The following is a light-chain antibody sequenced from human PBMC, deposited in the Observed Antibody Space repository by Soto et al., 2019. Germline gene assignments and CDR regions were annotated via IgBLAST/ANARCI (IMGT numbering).Light chain of an antibody. V-gene: IGKV3-20*01. Sequence: EIVLTQSPGTLSLSPGERATLSCRASQSINNNYLAWYQQKRGQAPRLLIYGASSRATGIPDRFSGSGSGTDFTVTISRLEPEEFAVYYCQQYGGSPRTFGQGTKVEIK. CDR3: QQYGGSPRT. CDR2: GAS. CDR1: QSINNNY. J-gene: IGKJ1*01.